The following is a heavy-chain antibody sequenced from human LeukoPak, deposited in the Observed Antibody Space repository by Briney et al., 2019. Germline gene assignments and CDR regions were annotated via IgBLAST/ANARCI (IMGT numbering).Heavy chain of an antibody. V-gene: IGHV3-21*04. CDR2: ISRSSSYI. Sequence: GGSLRLSCSASGFTFSSYSMNWVRQAPGQGLEGVSSISRSSSYIYYADSGKGRFTMARDNSTNTLDLKRNRLRVEDTAVYYCAKGQWVVNRNSKWGQGTLVAVSS. J-gene: IGHJ4*02. D-gene: IGHD6-19*01. CDR1: GFTFSSYS. CDR3: AKGQWVVNRNSK.